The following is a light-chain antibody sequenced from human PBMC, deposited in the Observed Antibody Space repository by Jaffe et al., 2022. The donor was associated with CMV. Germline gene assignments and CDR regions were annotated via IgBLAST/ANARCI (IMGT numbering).Light chain of an antibody. CDR3: QQYYDTPQT. Sequence: DIVMTQFPDSLPVSLGERATINCKSSQSILYNSNNKNYLAWYQQKPGQPPKLLIYWASTRESGVPDRFSGSGSGTEFTLSISSLQAEDVAVYYCQQYYDTPQTFGGGTKVEIK. CDR2: WAS. CDR1: QSILYNSNNKNY. J-gene: IGKJ4*01. V-gene: IGKV4-1*01.